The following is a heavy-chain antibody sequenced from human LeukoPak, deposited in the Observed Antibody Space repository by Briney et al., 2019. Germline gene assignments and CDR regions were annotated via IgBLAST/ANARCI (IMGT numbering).Heavy chain of an antibody. J-gene: IGHJ4*02. Sequence: GGSLRLSCAASGFTFSSYGMSWVRQAPGKGLEWVSAISGSGGSTYYADSVKGRFTISRDNAKNSLSLRMNSLRAEDTAVYYCARNYGDYAGHVYWGQGTLVTVSS. D-gene: IGHD4-17*01. CDR3: ARNYGDYAGHVY. CDR1: GFTFSSYG. V-gene: IGHV3-23*01. CDR2: ISGSGGST.